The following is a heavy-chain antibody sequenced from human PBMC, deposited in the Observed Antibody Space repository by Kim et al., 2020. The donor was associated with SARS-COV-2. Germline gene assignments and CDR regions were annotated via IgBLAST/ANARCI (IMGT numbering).Heavy chain of an antibody. CDR1: GGSISSSSYY. V-gene: IGHV4-39*07. Sequence: SETLSLTCTVSGGSISSSSYYWGWIRQPPGKGLEWIGSIYYSGSTYYNPSLKSRVTISVDTSKNQFSLKLSSVTAADTAVYYCARGGFGSGWFFDYWGQGTLVTVSS. J-gene: IGHJ4*02. D-gene: IGHD6-19*01. CDR2: IYYSGST. CDR3: ARGGFGSGWFFDY.